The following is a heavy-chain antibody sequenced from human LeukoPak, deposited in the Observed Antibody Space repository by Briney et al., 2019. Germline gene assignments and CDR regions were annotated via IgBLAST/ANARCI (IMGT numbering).Heavy chain of an antibody. CDR1: GGSISSYY. CDR3: ARHAPLRYFDWSPLDY. CDR2: IYYSGST. J-gene: IGHJ4*02. V-gene: IGHV4-59*08. D-gene: IGHD3-9*01. Sequence: SETLSLTCTVSGGSISSYYWSWIRQPPGKGLEWIGYIYYSGSTNYNPSLKSRVTISVDTSKNQFSLKLSSVTAADTAVYYCARHAPLRYFDWSPLDYWGQGTLVTVSS.